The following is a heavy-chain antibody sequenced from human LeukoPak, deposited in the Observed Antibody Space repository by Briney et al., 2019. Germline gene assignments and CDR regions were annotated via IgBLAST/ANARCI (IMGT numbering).Heavy chain of an antibody. CDR2: IKQEGSEK. CDR3: ARDNYSGSRYFDH. D-gene: IGHD1-26*01. V-gene: IGHV3-7*01. Sequence: GGSLRLSCAPSGFPFSSYWMSLVRPAPGKGLEWVANIKQEGSEKYYVDSVKGRFTISRDNAKNSLYLQMSSRRAEDTAVYYCARDNYSGSRYFDHWGQGTLVTVSS. CDR1: GFPFSSYW. J-gene: IGHJ4*02.